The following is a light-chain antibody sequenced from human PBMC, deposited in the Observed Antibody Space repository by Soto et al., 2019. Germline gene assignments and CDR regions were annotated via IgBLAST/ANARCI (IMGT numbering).Light chain of an antibody. CDR2: AAS. CDR3: QQGYSNPWT. J-gene: IGKJ1*01. Sequence: DIQMTQSPSSLSASVGDRVTITCRASQSANTYLHWYQQKAGQAPKLLIYAASNLQSGVPSRFSGRGSGTDFTLTVESLQPEDFATYYCQQGYSNPWTFXQGTKVDIK. V-gene: IGKV1-39*01. CDR1: QSANTY.